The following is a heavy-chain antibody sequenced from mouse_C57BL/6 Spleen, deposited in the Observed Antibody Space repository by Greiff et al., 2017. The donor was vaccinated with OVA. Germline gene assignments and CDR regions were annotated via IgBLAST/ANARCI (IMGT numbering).Heavy chain of an antibody. Sequence: EVQLQQSGPGLAKPSQPLSPTCSVTGYSITSDYWNWIRKFPGNKLEYMGYISYSGSTYYTPSPKSRISITRDTSKNQYYLQLNSVTTEDTATYYCARSYGSSYPIRYWGQSPTLTITS. CDR3: ARSYGSSYPIRY. D-gene: IGHD1-1*01. CDR1: GYSITSDY. V-gene: IGHV3-8*01. J-gene: IGHJ2*01. CDR2: ISYSGST.